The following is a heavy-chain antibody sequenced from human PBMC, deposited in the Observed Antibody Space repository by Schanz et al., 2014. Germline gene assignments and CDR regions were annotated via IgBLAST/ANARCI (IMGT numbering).Heavy chain of an antibody. CDR1: GITFSSHS. CDR2: INGDGSNT. D-gene: IGHD2-8*02. CDR3: AKSLESCPGGRCSRGYFDY. V-gene: IGHV3-23*01. J-gene: IGHJ4*02. Sequence: EVQLLESGGGLVQPGGSLRLSCAASGITFSSHSFNWVRQAPGKGLVWVSRINGDGSNTNYADSVKGRFTISRDNFKGALYLQMSSLRAEDTAVYYCAKSLESCPGGRCSRGYFDYWGQGTLVTVSS.